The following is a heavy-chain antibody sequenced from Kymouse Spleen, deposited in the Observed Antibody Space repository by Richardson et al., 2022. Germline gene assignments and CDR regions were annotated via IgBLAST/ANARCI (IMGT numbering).Heavy chain of an antibody. J-gene: IGHJ5*02. CDR2: INHSGST. CDR3: ARGGIAAAGTCWFDP. D-gene: IGHD6-13*01. V-gene: IGHV4-34*01. CDR1: GGSFSGYY. Sequence: QVQLQQWGAGLLKPSETLSLTCAVYGGSFSGYYWSWIRQPPGKGLEWIGEINHSGSTNYNPSLKSRVTISVDTSKNQFSLKLSSVTAADTAVYYCARGGIAAAGTCWFDPWGQGTLVTVSS.